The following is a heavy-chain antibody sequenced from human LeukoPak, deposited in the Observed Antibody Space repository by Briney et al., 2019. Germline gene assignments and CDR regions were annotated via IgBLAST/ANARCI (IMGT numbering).Heavy chain of an antibody. CDR2: IYSSGGT. V-gene: IGHV4-4*07. J-gene: IGHJ4*02. CDR3: TRESSAGDGRGLDY. Sequence: PSETLSLTCTVSGCSISSYFWSWIRQPAGKGLEWIARIYSSGGTNYSPSLKSRVTMSVDTSKNQFSLNLSSVTAADTAMYYGTRESSAGDGRGLDYWGQGTLVTVSS. CDR1: GCSISSYF. D-gene: IGHD7-27*01.